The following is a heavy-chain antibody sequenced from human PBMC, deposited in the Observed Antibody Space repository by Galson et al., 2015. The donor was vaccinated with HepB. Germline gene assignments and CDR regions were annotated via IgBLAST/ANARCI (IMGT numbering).Heavy chain of an antibody. CDR1: GFTFSSYG. Sequence: SLRLSCAASGFTFSSYGMHWVRQAPGKGLEWVAVISYDGSNKYYADSVQGRFTISRDNSKNTLYLQMNSLRAEDTAVYYCAKVRFLECSYDAFDIRGQGTMVTVSS. D-gene: IGHD3-3*01. V-gene: IGHV3-30*18. CDR3: AKVRFLECSYDAFDI. J-gene: IGHJ3*02. CDR2: ISYDGSNK.